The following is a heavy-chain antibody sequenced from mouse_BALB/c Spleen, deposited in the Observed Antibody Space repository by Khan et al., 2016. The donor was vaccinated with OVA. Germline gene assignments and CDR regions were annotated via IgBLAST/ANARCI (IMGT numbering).Heavy chain of an antibody. V-gene: IGHV2-6-5*01. J-gene: IGHJ4*01. CDR2: IWGGGST. CDR1: GFSLTDYG. CDR3: AKGVWSYYYALDY. Sequence: VELVESGPGLVAPSQSLSITCTVSGFSLTDYGVSWIRQPPGKGLEWLGVIWGGGSTYYNSALKSRLSISKDNSTSQVFLKMSSLQTEDTAMYYCAKGVWSYYYALDYWGQGTSVTVSS.